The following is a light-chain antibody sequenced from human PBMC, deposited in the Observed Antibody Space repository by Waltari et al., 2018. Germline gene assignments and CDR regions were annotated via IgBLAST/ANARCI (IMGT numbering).Light chain of an antibody. CDR1: QTVGSSY. Sequence: PGERATLSCRASQTVGSSYLTWYQQKPGQAPRLLMYGVASRAAGFPDRFSGSGSGTVFTLTINRLEPEDSAVYYCQQYETSPWTFGQGTKVEIK. CDR2: GVA. V-gene: IGKV3-20*01. CDR3: QQYETSPWT. J-gene: IGKJ1*01.